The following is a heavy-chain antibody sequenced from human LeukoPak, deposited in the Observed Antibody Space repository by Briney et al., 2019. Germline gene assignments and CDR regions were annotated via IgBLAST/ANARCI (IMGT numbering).Heavy chain of an antibody. V-gene: IGHV4-34*01. Sequence: SETLSLTCAVYGGSFSGCYWSWIRQPPGKGLEWIGEINHSGSTNYNPSLKSRVTISVDTSKNQFSLKLSSVTAADTAVYYCARGGLYYDILTGYYTRNWFDPWGQGTLVTVSS. CDR3: ARGGLYYDILTGYYTRNWFDP. J-gene: IGHJ5*02. CDR2: INHSGST. D-gene: IGHD3-9*01. CDR1: GGSFSGCY.